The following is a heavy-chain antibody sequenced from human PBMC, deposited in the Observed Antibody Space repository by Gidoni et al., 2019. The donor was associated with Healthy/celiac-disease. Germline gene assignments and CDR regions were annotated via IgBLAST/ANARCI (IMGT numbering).Heavy chain of an antibody. V-gene: IGHV4-39*01. D-gene: IGHD6-13*01. CDR1: GGSISSSSYY. Sequence: QLQLQESGPGLVKPSETLSLTCTVSGGSISSSSYYWGWIRQPPGKGLEWIGSIYYSGSTYYNPSLKSRVTISVDTSKNQFSLKLSSVTAADTAVYYCARQIAAAGMTFDYWGQGTLVTVSS. CDR2: IYYSGST. CDR3: ARQIAAAGMTFDY. J-gene: IGHJ4*02.